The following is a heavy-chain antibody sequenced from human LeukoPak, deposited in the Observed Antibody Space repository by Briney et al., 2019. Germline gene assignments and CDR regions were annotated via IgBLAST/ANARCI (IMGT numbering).Heavy chain of an antibody. D-gene: IGHD3-22*01. J-gene: IGHJ4*02. CDR1: GFTFSSYE. V-gene: IGHV3-48*03. CDR2: VSSSGSTI. Sequence: PAGSLRLSCAASGFTFSSYEMNWVRQAPGKGMEWVSYVSSSGSTIYYADSVKGRFTISRDNAKNSLYLQMNSLSAEDTAVYYCARDFYDSSGYPFDYWGQGTLVTVSS. CDR3: ARDFYDSSGYPFDY.